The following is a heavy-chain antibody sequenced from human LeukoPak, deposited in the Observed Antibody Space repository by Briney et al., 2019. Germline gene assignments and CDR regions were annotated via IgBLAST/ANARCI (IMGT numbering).Heavy chain of an antibody. D-gene: IGHD6-25*01. CDR2: IYYSGNT. CDR3: ARQPPERLPGGYFDY. Sequence: PSETLSLTCTVSGGSISSGSYYWGWIRQPPGKGLEWIGSIYYSGNTYYNPSLKSRVIISIDTSRNEFSLKLSSVTAADTAVYYCARQPPERLPGGYFDYWGQGTLVTVSS. CDR1: GGSISSGSYY. J-gene: IGHJ4*02. V-gene: IGHV4-39*01.